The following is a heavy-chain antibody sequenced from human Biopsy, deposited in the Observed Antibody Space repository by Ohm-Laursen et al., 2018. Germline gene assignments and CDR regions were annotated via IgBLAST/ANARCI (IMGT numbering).Heavy chain of an antibody. CDR1: GITVSGNY. CDR2: IYLGGTT. J-gene: IGHJ4*02. CDR3: ATELTKANGWNYFDY. Sequence: SLRLSCAASGITVSGNYMTWVRQAPGKELEWVSVIYLGGTTYYADSVKGRFTISRDNSKNMAYLQMNSLRAEDTAVYYCATELTKANGWNYFDYWGQGTLVTVSS. D-gene: IGHD2-15*01. V-gene: IGHV3-53*01.